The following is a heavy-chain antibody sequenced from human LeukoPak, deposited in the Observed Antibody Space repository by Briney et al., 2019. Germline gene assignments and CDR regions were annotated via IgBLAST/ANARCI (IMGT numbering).Heavy chain of an antibody. V-gene: IGHV3-30*18. CDR2: ISYDGSNK. CDR1: GFTFSSYG. D-gene: IGHD3-22*01. Sequence: QSGGSLRLSCAASGFTFSSYGMHWVRQAPGKGLEWVAVISYDGSNKYYADSVKGRFTISRDNSKNTLYLQMNSLRAEDTAVYYCAKDQPYDSSGYYYTPLAGHDYWGQGTLVTVSS. CDR3: AKDQPYDSSGYYYTPLAGHDY. J-gene: IGHJ4*02.